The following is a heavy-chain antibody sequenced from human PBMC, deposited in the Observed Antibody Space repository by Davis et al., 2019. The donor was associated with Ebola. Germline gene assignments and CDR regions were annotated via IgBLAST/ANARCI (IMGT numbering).Heavy chain of an antibody. CDR1: GGTFSSYA. D-gene: IGHD6-19*01. J-gene: IGHJ6*02. Sequence: AASVKVSCKASGGTFSSYAISWVRQAPGQGLEWMGRIIPILGIANYAQKFQGRVTITADKSTSTAYMELGSLRSEDTAVYYCAGGYSSGWYGKGYYYYGMDVWGQGTTVTVSS. V-gene: IGHV1-69*04. CDR3: AGGYSSGWYGKGYYYYGMDV. CDR2: IIPILGIA.